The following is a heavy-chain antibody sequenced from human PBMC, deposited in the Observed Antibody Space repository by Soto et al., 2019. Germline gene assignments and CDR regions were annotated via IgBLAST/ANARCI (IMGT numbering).Heavy chain of an antibody. D-gene: IGHD6-19*01. CDR2: ISSSSSYI. J-gene: IGHJ4*02. V-gene: IGHV3-21*01. CDR1: GFTFSSYG. CDR3: AREGSSGWSGTVDY. Sequence: GSLRLSCAASGFTFSSYGMDWVRQAPGKGLEWVSSISSSSSYIYYADSVKGRFTISRDNAKNSLYLQMNSLRAEDTAVYYCAREGSSGWSGTVDYWGQGTLVTVSS.